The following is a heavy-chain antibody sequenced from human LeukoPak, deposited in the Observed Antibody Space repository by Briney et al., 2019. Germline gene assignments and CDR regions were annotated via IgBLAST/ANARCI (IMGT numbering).Heavy chain of an antibody. CDR2: ISGSCGST. V-gene: IGHV3-23*01. D-gene: IGHD1-14*01. CDR3: AKDLFSEFDY. Sequence: PGGSLRLSCAASGFTFSSYAMSWVRQATGKGMEWVSAISGSCGSTYYADSVKGRFTISRDNSKNTLYLQMNSLRAEDTAVYYCAKDLFSEFDYWGQGTLVTVSS. J-gene: IGHJ4*02. CDR1: GFTFSSYA.